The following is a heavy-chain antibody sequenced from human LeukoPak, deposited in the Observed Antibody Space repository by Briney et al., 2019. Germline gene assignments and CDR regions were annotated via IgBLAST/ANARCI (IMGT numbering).Heavy chain of an antibody. CDR3: TTAVGSSGWYSGFDY. Sequence: TPGGSLRLSCAASGFTFSNAWMSWVRQAPGKGLEWVGRIKSKTDGGTTDYAAPVKGRFTISRDDSRNTLYLQMNSLKTEDTAVYYCTTAVGSSGWYSGFDYWGQGTLVTVSS. D-gene: IGHD6-19*01. CDR2: IKSKTDGGTT. V-gene: IGHV3-15*01. CDR1: GFTFSNAW. J-gene: IGHJ4*02.